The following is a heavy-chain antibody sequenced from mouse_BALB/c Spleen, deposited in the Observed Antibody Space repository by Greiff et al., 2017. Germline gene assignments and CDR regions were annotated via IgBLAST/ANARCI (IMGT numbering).Heavy chain of an antibody. CDR2: ISSGSSTI. V-gene: IGHV5-17*02. J-gene: IGHJ4*01. CDR3: ARRGGYDSMDY. D-gene: IGHD2-2*01. Sequence: EVKLMESGGGLVQPGGSRKLSCAASGFTFSSFGMHWVRQAPEKGLEWVAYISSGSSTIYYADTVKGRFTISRDNPKNTLFLQMTSLRSEDTAMYYCARRGGYDSMDYWGQGTSVTVSS. CDR1: GFTFSSFG.